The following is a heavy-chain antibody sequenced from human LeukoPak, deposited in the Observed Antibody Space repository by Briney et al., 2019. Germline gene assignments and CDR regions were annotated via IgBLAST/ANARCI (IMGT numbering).Heavy chain of an antibody. D-gene: IGHD1-26*01. V-gene: IGHV3-48*01. J-gene: IGHJ4*02. CDR1: GFTFSTYS. CDR2: IGTSSSTI. CDR3: ARDSAWAFDY. Sequence: GGSLILSCAASGFTFSTYSMNWVRQAPGKGLEWISYIGTSSSTIWYADSVKGRFTISRDNAKTSLYLQMSSLRAEDTAVYYCARDSAWAFDYWGQGTLVTVSS.